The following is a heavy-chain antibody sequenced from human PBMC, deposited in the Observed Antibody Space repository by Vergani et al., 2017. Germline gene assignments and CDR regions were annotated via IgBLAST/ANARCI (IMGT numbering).Heavy chain of an antibody. CDR3: AKGVYCSSTSCYEGRGYYYGMGV. V-gene: IGHV3-23*01. CDR2: ISGSGATP. CDR1: GFTFSSYA. Sequence: EVQLLESGGGLVQPGGSLRLSCAASGFTFSSYAMSWVRQAPGKGLEWVSAISGSGATPYYADSVKGRFIISRDNSKNTLHLQMNSLRADDTAVYYCAKGVYCSSTSCYEGRGYYYGMGVWGQGTTVTFSS. J-gene: IGHJ6*02. D-gene: IGHD2-2*01.